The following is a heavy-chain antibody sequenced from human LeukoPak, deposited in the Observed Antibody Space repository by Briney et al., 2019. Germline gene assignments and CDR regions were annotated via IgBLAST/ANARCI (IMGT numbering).Heavy chain of an antibody. CDR2: ISWNSGSI. CDR1: GFTFDDYA. J-gene: IGHJ6*02. Sequence: GGSLRLSCAASGFTFDDYAMHWVRQAPGKGLEWVSGISWNSGSIGHADSVKGRFTISRDNAKNSLYLQMNSLRAEDTALYYCAKDIGIAAAGTYYGMDVWGQGTTVTVSS. D-gene: IGHD6-13*01. CDR3: AKDIGIAAAGTYYGMDV. V-gene: IGHV3-9*01.